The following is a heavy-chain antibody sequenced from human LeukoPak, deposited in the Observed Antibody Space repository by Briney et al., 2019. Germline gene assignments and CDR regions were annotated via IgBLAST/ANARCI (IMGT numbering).Heavy chain of an antibody. CDR2: IYYSGST. D-gene: IGHD1-26*01. CDR3: ARDLPSGSYYATEHDAFDI. CDR1: GGSISSGDYY. V-gene: IGHV4-30-4*08. J-gene: IGHJ3*02. Sequence: PSETLSLTCTVSGGSISSGDYYWSWIRQPPGMGLEWIGYIYYSGSTYYNPSLKRRVTISVDTSKNQFSLKLSSVTAADTAVYYCARDLPSGSYYATEHDAFDIWGQGTMVTVSS.